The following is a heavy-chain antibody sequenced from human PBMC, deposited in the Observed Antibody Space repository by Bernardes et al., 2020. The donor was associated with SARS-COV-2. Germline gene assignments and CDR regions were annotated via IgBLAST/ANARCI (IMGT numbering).Heavy chain of an antibody. J-gene: IGHJ4*02. V-gene: IGHV3-74*01. D-gene: IGHD6-13*01. CDR3: ARGGYSSPVDFGY. CDR1: RFTFSSYW. Sequence: GSLRLSCAASRFTFSSYWMHWVRQAPGKGLVWVSRINSDGSSTSYADSVKGRFTISRDNAKNTLYLQMNSLRAEDTAVYYCARGGYSSPVDFGYWGQGTLVTVSS. CDR2: INSDGSST.